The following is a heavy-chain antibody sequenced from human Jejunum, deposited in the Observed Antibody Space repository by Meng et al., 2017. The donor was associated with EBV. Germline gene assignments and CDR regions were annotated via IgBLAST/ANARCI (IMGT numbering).Heavy chain of an antibody. J-gene: IGHJ5*02. Sequence: VPLVQAGAAVTTPGAPLRLSCKTSRYTCSSYPMQLVRLASGQGFEWMGWIYAGNVYTKYSPNFQGRFTISMDTSASTVYMELSSLRSEDTAVYYCARVKYNTGWHTFAPWGQGTLVTVSS. CDR3: ARVKYNTGWHTFAP. D-gene: IGHD6-19*01. V-gene: IGHV1-3*01. CDR1: RYTCSSYP. CDR2: IYAGNVYT.